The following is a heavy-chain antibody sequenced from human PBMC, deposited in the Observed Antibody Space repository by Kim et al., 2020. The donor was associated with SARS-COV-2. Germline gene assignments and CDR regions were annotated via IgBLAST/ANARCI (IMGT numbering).Heavy chain of an antibody. J-gene: IGHJ4*02. Sequence: GGSLRLSCAASGLSFRSYGMHWVRQAPGKGLEWVAVISYDGNNEYYAESVKGRFTISRDNSKETLYLQMNSLRPEDTAVYSCAKDGGSYRPFDYWGQGTLVAVSS. CDR1: GLSFRSYG. CDR3: AKDGGSYRPFDY. CDR2: ISYDGNNE. V-gene: IGHV3-30*18. D-gene: IGHD1-26*01.